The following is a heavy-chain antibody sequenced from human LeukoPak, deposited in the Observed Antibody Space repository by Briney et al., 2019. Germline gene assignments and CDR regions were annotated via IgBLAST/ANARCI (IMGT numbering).Heavy chain of an antibody. J-gene: IGHJ4*02. CDR2: IYYSGST. V-gene: IGHV4-59*01. CDR3: ARLGWSGYLLDY. Sequence: PSETLSLTCTVSGGSISSYYWSWIRQPPGKGLEWIGYIYYSGSTNYNPSLKSRVTISVDTSKNQFSLKLSSVTAADTAVYYCARLGWSGYLLDYWGQGTLVTVSS. D-gene: IGHD3-3*01. CDR1: GGSISSYY.